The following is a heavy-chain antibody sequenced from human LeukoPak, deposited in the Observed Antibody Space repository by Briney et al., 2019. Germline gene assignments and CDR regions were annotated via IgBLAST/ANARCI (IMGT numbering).Heavy chain of an antibody. J-gene: IGHJ4*02. V-gene: IGHV3-15*01. CDR3: TTDKVSGWNLGY. CDR1: GFTFSNAW. D-gene: IGHD6-19*01. CDR2: IKSKTDGETT. Sequence: GGSLRLSCAASGFTFSNAWMSWVRQAPGKGLEWVGRIKSKTDGETTDYAAPVKGRFTISRDDSKNTLYLQMNSLKTEDTAVYYCTTDKVSGWNLGYRGQGTLVTVSS.